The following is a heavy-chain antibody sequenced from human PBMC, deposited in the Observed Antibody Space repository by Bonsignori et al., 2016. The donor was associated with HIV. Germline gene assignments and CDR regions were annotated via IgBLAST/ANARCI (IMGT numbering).Heavy chain of an antibody. CDR3: AKAGDYGDYIDAFDI. CDR1: GFTFSSYA. V-gene: IGHV3-23*01. J-gene: IGHJ3*02. CDR2: ISGSGGST. D-gene: IGHD4-17*01. Sequence: GESLKISCAASGFTFSSYAMSWVRQAPGKGLEWVSAISGSGGSTYYADSVKGRFTISRDNSKNTLYLQMNSLRAEDTVVYYCAKAGDYGDYIDAFDIWGQGTMVT.